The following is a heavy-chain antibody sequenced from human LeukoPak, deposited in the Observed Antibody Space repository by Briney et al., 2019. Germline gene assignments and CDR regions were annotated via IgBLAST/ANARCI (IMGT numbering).Heavy chain of an antibody. Sequence: PGGSLRLSCAASGFTFSSYWMSWVRQAPGKGLEWVANIKQDGSEKYYLDSVKGRFTVSRDNAKSSLYLQMSSLRAEDTAVYYCLEYNSGDTWGQGTLVTVPS. CDR2: IKQDGSEK. V-gene: IGHV3-7*01. D-gene: IGHD3-10*01. CDR3: LEYNSGDT. CDR1: GFTFSSYW. J-gene: IGHJ5*02.